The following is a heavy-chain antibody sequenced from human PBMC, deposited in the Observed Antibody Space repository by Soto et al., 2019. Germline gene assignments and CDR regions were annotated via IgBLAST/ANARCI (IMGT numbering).Heavy chain of an antibody. CDR1: GGSISSSSYY. CDR3: ARHFKTWSAVAGTPFDY. Sequence: SETLSLTCTVSGGSISSSSYYWGWIRQPPGKGLEWIGSIYYSGSTYYNPSLKSRVTISVDTSKNQFSLKLSSVTAADTAVYYCARHFKTWSAVAGTPFDYWGQGTLVTVSS. CDR2: IYYSGST. J-gene: IGHJ4*02. D-gene: IGHD6-19*01. V-gene: IGHV4-39*01.